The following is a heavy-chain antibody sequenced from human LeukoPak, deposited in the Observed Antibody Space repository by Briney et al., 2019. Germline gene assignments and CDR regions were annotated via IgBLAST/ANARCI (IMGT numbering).Heavy chain of an antibody. CDR3: ARDRKREGAYDY. CDR2: ISSSSSYI. CDR1: GFTFSSYS. V-gene: IGHV3-21*01. Sequence: GGSLRLSCAASGFTFSSYSMNWVRQAPGKGLEWVSSISSSSSYIYYADSVKGRFTISRDNAKNSLYLQMNSLRAEDTAVYYCARDRKREGAYDYWGQGTLVTVSS. J-gene: IGHJ4*02. D-gene: IGHD1-26*01.